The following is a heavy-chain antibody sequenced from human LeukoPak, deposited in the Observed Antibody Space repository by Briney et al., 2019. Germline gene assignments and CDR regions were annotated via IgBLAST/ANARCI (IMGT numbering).Heavy chain of an antibody. V-gene: IGHV1-18*01. CDR2: ISAYNGNT. D-gene: IGHD1-26*01. CDR3: ARIAGLGGSYHPPSIDY. Sequence: ASVKVSCKASGYTFTSYGISWVRQAPGQGLEWMGWISAYNGNTNYAQKLQGRVTMTTDTSTSTAYMELRSLRSDDTAVYYCARIAGLGGSYHPPSIDYWGQGTLVTVSS. CDR1: GYTFTSYG. J-gene: IGHJ4*02.